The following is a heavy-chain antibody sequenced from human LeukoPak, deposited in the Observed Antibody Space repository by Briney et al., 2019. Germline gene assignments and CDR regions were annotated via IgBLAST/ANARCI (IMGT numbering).Heavy chain of an antibody. CDR3: ARMGRGQKRGYSGYVGY. CDR2: ISYDGSNK. CDR1: GFTFSSYG. Sequence: GGSLRLSCAASGFTFSSYGMHWVRQAPGKGREWVAVISYDGSNKYYADSVKGRFTISRDNSKNTLYLQMNSLRSEDTAVYYCARMGRGQKRGYSGYVGYWGQGTLVTVSS. V-gene: IGHV3-30*03. D-gene: IGHD5-12*01. J-gene: IGHJ4*02.